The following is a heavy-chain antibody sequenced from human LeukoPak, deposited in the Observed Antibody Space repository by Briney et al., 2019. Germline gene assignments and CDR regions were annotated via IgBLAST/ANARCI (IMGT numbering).Heavy chain of an antibody. V-gene: IGHV4-30-2*01. CDR2: IYHSGST. D-gene: IGHD2-15*01. CDR1: GGSISSGGYS. Sequence: PSETLSLTCAVSGGSISSGGYSWSWIRQPPGEGLEWIGYIYHSGSTYYNPSLKSRVTISVDRSKNQFSLKLSSVTAADAAVYYCARLYCSGGSCYLTPWGQGTLVTVSS. CDR3: ARLYCSGGSCYLTP. J-gene: IGHJ5*02.